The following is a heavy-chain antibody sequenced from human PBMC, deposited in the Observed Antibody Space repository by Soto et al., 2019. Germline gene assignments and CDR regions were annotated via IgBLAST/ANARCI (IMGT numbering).Heavy chain of an antibody. V-gene: IGHV3-30*18. D-gene: IGHD1-26*01. Sequence: GGSLRLSCAASGFTFSSYGMHWVRQAPGKGLEWVAVISYDGSNKYYADSVKGRFTISRDNSKNTLYLQMNSLRAEDTAVYYCAKDGGSYYLDYWGQGTLVTVSS. J-gene: IGHJ4*02. CDR2: ISYDGSNK. CDR1: GFTFSSYG. CDR3: AKDGGSYYLDY.